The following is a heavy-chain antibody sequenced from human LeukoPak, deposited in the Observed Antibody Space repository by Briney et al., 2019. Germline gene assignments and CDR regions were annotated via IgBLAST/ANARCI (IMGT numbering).Heavy chain of an antibody. CDR3: ARVGSYCGGDCSYNHYYGMDV. CDR1: GGTFITYA. CDR2: IIPIFGTA. Sequence: SVKVSCKASGGTFITYAIYWLRQAPGQGLEGMGGIIPIFGTANYAQKFQGRVTITADESTSTAYMELSSLRSEDTAAYYCARVGSYCGGDCSYNHYYGMDVWGQGTTVTVSS. D-gene: IGHD2-21*02. J-gene: IGHJ6*02. V-gene: IGHV1-69*13.